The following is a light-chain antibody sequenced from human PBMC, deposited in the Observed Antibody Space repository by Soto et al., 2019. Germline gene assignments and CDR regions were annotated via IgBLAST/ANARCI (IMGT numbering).Light chain of an antibody. Sequence: DIQMTQSPSTLSASVGDSVTITCRASQSISSWLAWYQQKPGKAPKLLIYDASSLESGVPSRFSGSGSGTEFTLTISSLQPDDFATYYCQQYNSYSLTFGQGTKVDIK. CDR3: QQYNSYSLT. V-gene: IGKV1-5*01. CDR1: QSISSW. J-gene: IGKJ1*01. CDR2: DAS.